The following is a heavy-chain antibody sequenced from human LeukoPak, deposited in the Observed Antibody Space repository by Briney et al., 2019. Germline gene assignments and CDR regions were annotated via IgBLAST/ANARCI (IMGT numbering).Heavy chain of an antibody. D-gene: IGHD6-13*01. CDR1: GGSISSGGYS. V-gene: IGHV4-30-2*01. CDR2: IYHSGST. J-gene: IGHJ4*02. CDR3: ARVGSSSHSWSPPLYYFDY. Sequence: SETLSLTCAVSGGSISSGGYSWSWIRQPPGKGLEWIGYIYHSGSTYYNPSLKSRVTISVDRSKNQFSLKLSSVTAADTAVYYCARVGSSSHSWSPPLYYFDYWGQGTLVTVSS.